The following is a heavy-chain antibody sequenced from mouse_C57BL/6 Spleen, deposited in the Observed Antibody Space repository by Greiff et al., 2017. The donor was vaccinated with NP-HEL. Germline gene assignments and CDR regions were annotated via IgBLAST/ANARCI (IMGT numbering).Heavy chain of an antibody. V-gene: IGHV5-17*01. Sequence: EVQLVESGGGLVKPARSLSLSCAASGFSFSDYGMHWVRQAPEKGLEWVAYISSGSSTIYYADSVKGRFTISSDNAKNHLLLQMTSLKSEKTTMYYCARRDYYGSSYDYWGQGTTLTVSS. J-gene: IGHJ2*01. CDR2: ISSGSSTI. CDR3: ARRDYYGSSYDY. D-gene: IGHD1-1*01. CDR1: GFSFSDYG.